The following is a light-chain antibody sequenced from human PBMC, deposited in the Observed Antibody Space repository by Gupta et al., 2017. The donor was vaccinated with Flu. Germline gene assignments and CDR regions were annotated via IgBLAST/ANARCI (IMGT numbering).Light chain of an antibody. CDR3: QQYNSYLYS. J-gene: IGKJ2*03. CDR1: QSIRTW. V-gene: IGKV1-5*03. CDR2: KAS. Sequence: TLSASIGDRVTITCRASQSIRTWLAWYQQKPGKTPKLLIYKASFLESGVPSRFSGGGSGTEFTLTISSLQPDDFATYYCQQYNSYLYSFGQGTKLEIK.